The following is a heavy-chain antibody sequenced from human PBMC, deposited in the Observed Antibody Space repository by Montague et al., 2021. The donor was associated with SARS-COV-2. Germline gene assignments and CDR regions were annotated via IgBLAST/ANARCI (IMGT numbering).Heavy chain of an antibody. CDR3: ARVLGGYYDMDV. V-gene: IGHV3-30-3*01. CDR2: ISYDGSNK. J-gene: IGHJ6*02. Sequence: SLRLPCAASGFTFSSYAMHWVRQAPGKGLEWVAVISYDGSNKYYADSVKGRFTISRDNSKNTLYLQMNSLRAEDTAVYYCARVLGGYYDMDVWGQGTTVTVSS. CDR1: GFTFSSYA. D-gene: IGHD2/OR15-2a*01.